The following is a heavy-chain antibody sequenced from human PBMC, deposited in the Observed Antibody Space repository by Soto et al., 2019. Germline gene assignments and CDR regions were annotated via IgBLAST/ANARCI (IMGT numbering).Heavy chain of an antibody. Sequence: QVQLQEWGPGLVKPSETLSLTCSMSGGSISTYYWSWIRQPAGKGLEWIGRIYSGGSTNFNPSLRSRVTVSVDMSKNQFSLKLTSVTAADTAVYYCARGPGGFGELSLDYWGQGTLVTVSS. V-gene: IGHV4-4*07. J-gene: IGHJ4*02. CDR1: GGSISTYY. CDR3: ARGPGGFGELSLDY. CDR2: IYSGGST. D-gene: IGHD3-10*01.